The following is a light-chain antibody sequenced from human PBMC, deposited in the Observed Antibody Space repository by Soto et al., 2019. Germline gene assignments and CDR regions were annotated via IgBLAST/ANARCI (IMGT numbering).Light chain of an antibody. CDR2: DVT. Sequence: QSALTQPASVSGSPGQSVAISCTGTNSDVGGYNYVSWYQQHPGKAPKLMLYDVTNRPSGVSDRFSGSKSGNTASLTISGLQAEDEADYYCSSYTSRTTYVFGTGTKVTVL. V-gene: IGLV2-14*01. CDR1: NSDVGGYNY. CDR3: SSYTSRTTYV. J-gene: IGLJ1*01.